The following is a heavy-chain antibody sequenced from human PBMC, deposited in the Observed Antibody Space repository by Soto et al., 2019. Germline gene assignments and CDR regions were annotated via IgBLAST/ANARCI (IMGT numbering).Heavy chain of an antibody. CDR3: AREGRDIVVVVAATGFDY. D-gene: IGHD2-15*01. V-gene: IGHV1-3*01. CDR1: GYTLTSYA. J-gene: IGHJ4*02. CDR2: INAGNCNT. Sequence: ASMKVSCKAFGYTLTSYAMHWVGQAPRQRPEWMGWINAGNCNTKYSQKFQGRVTITRDTSASTAYMELSSLRSEDTAVYYCAREGRDIVVVVAATGFDYWGQGTLVTVSS.